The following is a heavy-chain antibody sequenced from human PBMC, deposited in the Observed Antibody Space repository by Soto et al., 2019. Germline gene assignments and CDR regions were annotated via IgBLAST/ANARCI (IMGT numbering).Heavy chain of an antibody. CDR1: GGSISSSRYY. J-gene: IGHJ5*02. D-gene: IGHD6-19*01. V-gene: IGHV4-39*01. CDR2: IYYSGST. Sequence: SETLSLTCTVSGGSISSSRYYWGWIRQPPGKGLEWIGSIYYSGSTYYNPSLKSRVTISVDTSKNQFSLKLNSVTAADTAVYYCARQWLVQWWFDPWGQGTLVTVSS. CDR3: ARQWLVQWWFDP.